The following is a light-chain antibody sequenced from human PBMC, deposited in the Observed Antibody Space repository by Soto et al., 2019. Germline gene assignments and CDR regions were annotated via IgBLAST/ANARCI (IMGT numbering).Light chain of an antibody. CDR2: AAS. V-gene: IGKV1-12*01. CDR3: QQDNSFPFT. CDR1: QGISSW. J-gene: IGKJ3*01. Sequence: DIPMTQSPSSVSASVGDRVTITCRASQGISSWLAWYQQKPWKAPKLLIYAASSLQSGVPSRCSGSGSGTDFTLTISSLETEDFAAYYCQQDNSFPFTFGPGTKVDIK.